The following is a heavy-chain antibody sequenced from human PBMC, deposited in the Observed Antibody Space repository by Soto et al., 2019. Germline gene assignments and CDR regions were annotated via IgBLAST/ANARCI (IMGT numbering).Heavy chain of an antibody. D-gene: IGHD6-13*01. CDR2: IYYSGST. Sequence: SETLSLTCTVSGGSISSGGYYWSWIRQHPGKCLEWIGYIYYSGSTYYNPSLKSRVTISVDTSKNQFSLKLSSVTAADTAVYYCARGGSQQQLVLNYWGQGTLVTVSS. J-gene: IGHJ4*02. CDR3: ARGGSQQQLVLNY. CDR1: GGSISSGGYY. V-gene: IGHV4-31*03.